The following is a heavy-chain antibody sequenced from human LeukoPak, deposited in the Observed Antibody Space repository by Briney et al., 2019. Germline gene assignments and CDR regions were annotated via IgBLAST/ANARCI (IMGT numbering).Heavy chain of an antibody. CDR1: GYTFRNYA. D-gene: IGHD1-26*01. J-gene: IGHJ4*02. CDR2: IGGDATCYA. V-gene: IGHV3-23*01. Sequence: PGGSLRLSCAASGYTFRNYAMSWLRQAPGEGLEWVSAIGGDATCYAYYADSVKGRFTISSDNSKNMLYLQLNSLRAEDTAVYYCAKEAIGYSFSESWGQGTLVTVSS. CDR3: AKEAIGYSFSES.